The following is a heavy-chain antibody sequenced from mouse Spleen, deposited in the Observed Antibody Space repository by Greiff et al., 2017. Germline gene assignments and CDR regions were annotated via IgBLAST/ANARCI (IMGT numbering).Heavy chain of an antibody. Sequence: QVQLQQPGAELVRPGTSVKLSCKASGYTFTSYWMHWVKQRPGQGLEWIGVIDPSDSYTNYNQKFKGKATLTVDTSSSTAYMQLSSLTSEDSAVYYCARGGGYPFAYWGQGTLVTVSA. CDR1: GYTFTSYW. J-gene: IGHJ3*01. CDR2: IDPSDSYT. CDR3: ARGGGYPFAY. D-gene: IGHD2-2*01. V-gene: IGHV1-59*01.